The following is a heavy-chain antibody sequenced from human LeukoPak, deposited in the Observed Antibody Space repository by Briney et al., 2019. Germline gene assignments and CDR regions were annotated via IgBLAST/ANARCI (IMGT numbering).Heavy chain of an antibody. CDR3: AKEGSDFWSGFYYYYYMDV. D-gene: IGHD3-3*01. J-gene: IGHJ6*03. CDR1: GFNFSSYA. V-gene: IGHV3-23*01. CDR2: ISGSGGST. Sequence: SGGSLRLSCAASGFNFSSYAMSWVRQAPGKGLEWVSAISGSGGSTYYADSVQGRFTISRDNSKNTLYLQMNSLRAEDTAVYYCAKEGSDFWSGFYYYYYMDVWGKGTTVTVSS.